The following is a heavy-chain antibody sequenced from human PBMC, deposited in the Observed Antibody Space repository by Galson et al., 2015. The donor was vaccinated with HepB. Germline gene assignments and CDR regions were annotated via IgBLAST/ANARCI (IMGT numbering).Heavy chain of an antibody. Sequence: ETLSLTCTVSGGSISSSSYYWGWIRQLPGKGLEWIGSIYYSGSTYYNPSLKSRVTISVDTSKNQFSLKLSSVTAADTAVYYCARQYCSSTSCYDYWGQGTLVTVSS. CDR3: ARQYCSSTSCYDY. J-gene: IGHJ4*02. V-gene: IGHV4-39*01. CDR2: IYYSGST. CDR1: GGSISSSSYY. D-gene: IGHD2-2*01.